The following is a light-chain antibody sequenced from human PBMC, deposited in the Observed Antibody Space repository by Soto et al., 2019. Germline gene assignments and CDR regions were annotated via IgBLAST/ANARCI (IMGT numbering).Light chain of an antibody. J-gene: IGKJ1*01. CDR2: GAS. V-gene: IGKV3D-20*02. CDR1: QSVSSSY. Sequence: EIVMTQSPATLSVSPGERATLSCRASQSVSSSYLAWYQQKPGQAPRLLIYGASSRATGIPDRFSASGTGTDFTLTISDVQPEDFAVYYCHQRQSWPRTFGQGTKVDIK. CDR3: HQRQSWPRT.